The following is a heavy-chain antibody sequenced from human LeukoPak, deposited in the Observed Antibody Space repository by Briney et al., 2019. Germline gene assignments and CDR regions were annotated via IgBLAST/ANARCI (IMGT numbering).Heavy chain of an antibody. D-gene: IGHD2-2*02. CDR3: ARGIPPGDAFDI. Sequence: SVKVSCKASGGTFSSYAISWVRQAPGQGLEWMGGIIPIFGTANYAQKFQGRVTITADESTSTAYMELRSLRSDDTAVYYCARGIPPGDAFDIWGQGTMVTVSS. J-gene: IGHJ3*02. CDR2: IIPIFGTA. V-gene: IGHV1-69*13. CDR1: GGTFSSYA.